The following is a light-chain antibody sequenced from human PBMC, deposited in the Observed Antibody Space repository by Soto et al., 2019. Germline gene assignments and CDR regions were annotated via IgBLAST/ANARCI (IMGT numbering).Light chain of an antibody. Sequence: QPVLTQPPSASGTPGQRVTISCSGSRSNIGSNTVSWYQQLPGTAPKLLIYGINQRPSGVPDRFSGSTSGTSASLAISGLQSEDEANYYCATWDDSLSGSVVFGGGTKVTVL. CDR1: RSNIGSNT. CDR2: GIN. V-gene: IGLV1-44*01. CDR3: ATWDDSLSGSVV. J-gene: IGLJ2*01.